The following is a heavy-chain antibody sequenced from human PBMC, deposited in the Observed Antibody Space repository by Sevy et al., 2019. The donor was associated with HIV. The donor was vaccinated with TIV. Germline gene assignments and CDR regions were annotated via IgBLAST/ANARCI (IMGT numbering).Heavy chain of an antibody. J-gene: IGHJ4*02. Sequence: GGSLRLSCAASGFSFSSYEMNWVRRAPGKGLEWVSYISNSGTTISYSDSVRGRFTISRDNARNLLYLQMNSLRAEDTAVYFCARDLPPSATTVPHFDCWGQGTLVTVSS. CDR2: ISNSGTTI. CDR1: GFSFSSYE. CDR3: ARDLPPSATTVPHFDC. V-gene: IGHV3-48*03. D-gene: IGHD4-17*01.